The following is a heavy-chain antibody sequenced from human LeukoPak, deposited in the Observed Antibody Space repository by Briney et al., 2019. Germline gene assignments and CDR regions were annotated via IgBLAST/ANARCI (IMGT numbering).Heavy chain of an antibody. CDR3: AKRVTVTTVHGAFDI. D-gene: IGHD4-17*01. CDR2: ISGSGGST. Sequence: GGSLRLSCAASGFTFSSYAMSWVRPAPGKGLEWVSAISGSGGSTYYADSVKGRFTISRDNSKNTLYLQMNSLRDEDTAVYYCAKRVTVTTVHGAFDIWGQGTMVTVSS. J-gene: IGHJ3*02. CDR1: GFTFSSYA. V-gene: IGHV3-23*01.